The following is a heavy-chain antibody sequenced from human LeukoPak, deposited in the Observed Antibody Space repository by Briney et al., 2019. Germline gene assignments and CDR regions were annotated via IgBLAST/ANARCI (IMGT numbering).Heavy chain of an antibody. CDR3: ARVGREGVYDYVWGSLSYFDF. V-gene: IGHV3-33*08. CDR1: GFTFSSYA. J-gene: IGHJ4*02. CDR2: IWNDGSNK. D-gene: IGHD3-16*01. Sequence: GGSLRLSCAASGFTFSSYAMSWVRQAPGKGLEWVAVIWNDGSNKYYVDSVRGRFTISRDNSKNTLYLQMNSLRAEDTAVYYCARVGREGVYDYVWGSLSYFDFWGQGTLVTVSS.